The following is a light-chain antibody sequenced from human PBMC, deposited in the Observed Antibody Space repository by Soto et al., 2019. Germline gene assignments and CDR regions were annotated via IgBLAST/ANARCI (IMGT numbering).Light chain of an antibody. CDR2: GAT. J-gene: IGKJ4*01. V-gene: IGKV3-15*01. CDR1: QTISTY. Sequence: EIVLTQSPPTLSLSPGEIAALSCRVSQTISTYLAWYQQKPGQAPRLLIYGATTRATGIPARFSGSGYETDFTLTISSLQSEDFAVYYCQQYNSWPLTFGGGTKVDIK. CDR3: QQYNSWPLT.